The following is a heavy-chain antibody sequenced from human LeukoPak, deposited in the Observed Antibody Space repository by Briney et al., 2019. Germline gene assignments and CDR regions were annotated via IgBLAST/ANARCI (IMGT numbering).Heavy chain of an antibody. CDR3: ARRQQLANWFDP. Sequence: GESLKISCKGSGYGFTNYWIAWVRPMPGKGMEWMGIIYPGDSDTRYSPSFQGQVTISVDRSISTAYLQWSSLKASDTAMYYCARRQQLANWFDPWGQGTLVTVSS. D-gene: IGHD6-13*01. J-gene: IGHJ5*02. CDR1: GYGFTNYW. CDR2: IYPGDSDT. V-gene: IGHV5-51*01.